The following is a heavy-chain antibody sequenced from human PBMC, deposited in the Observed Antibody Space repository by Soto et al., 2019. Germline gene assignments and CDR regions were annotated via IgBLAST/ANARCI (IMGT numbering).Heavy chain of an antibody. CDR1: GFTFSSYA. J-gene: IGHJ4*02. Sequence: PGGSLRLSCAASGFTFSSYAISWVRQAPGKGLEWVSAISGSGGSTYYADSVKGRFTISRDNSKNTLYLQMNSLRAEDTAVYYCASTDSSGYYLRFDYWGQGTLVTVSS. D-gene: IGHD3-22*01. CDR2: ISGSGGST. CDR3: ASTDSSGYYLRFDY. V-gene: IGHV3-23*01.